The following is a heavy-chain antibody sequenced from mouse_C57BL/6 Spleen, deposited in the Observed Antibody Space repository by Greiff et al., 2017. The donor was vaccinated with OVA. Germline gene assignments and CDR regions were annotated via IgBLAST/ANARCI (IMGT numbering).Heavy chain of an antibody. V-gene: IGHV2-2*01. CDR3: ARGVLGGFAY. CDR1: GFSFTSYG. CDR2: IWSGGST. D-gene: IGHD2-14*01. J-gene: IGHJ3*01. Sequence: QVQLQQSGPGLVQPSQSLSITCTVSGFSFTSYGVHWVRRSPGKGLEWLGVIWSGGSTDYNAAFISRLSISKDNSKSQVFFKMNSLQADDTSIYYCARGVLGGFAYWGQGTLVTVSA.